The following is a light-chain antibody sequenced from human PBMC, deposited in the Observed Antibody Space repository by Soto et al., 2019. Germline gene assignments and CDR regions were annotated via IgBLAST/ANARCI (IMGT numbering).Light chain of an antibody. V-gene: IGLV3-21*02. CDR2: DDD. Sequence: SYDLTQPPSVSVAPGRTATITRGASNIGSKSVHWYHQKPGQAPVLVVYDDDDRPSGIPERISGSNSGNTATLTISRVEAGDEADYSCQVWDSSSDDYVFGTWPKLTV. CDR1: NIGSKS. CDR3: QVWDSSSDDYV. J-gene: IGLJ1*01.